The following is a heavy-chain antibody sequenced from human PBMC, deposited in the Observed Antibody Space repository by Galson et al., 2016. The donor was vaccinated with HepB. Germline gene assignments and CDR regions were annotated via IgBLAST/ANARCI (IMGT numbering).Heavy chain of an antibody. CDR3: ARDAYVAATGGDGFDY. V-gene: IGHV6-1*01. CDR2: TEYRVKWLR. Sequence: CAISGDSVSSDRASWNWIRRTPSRGLEWLGKTEYRVKWLREYAPSVKGRITINPDTAKNQFSLQLTSVTPEDTAVYYCARDAYVAATGGDGFDYWGQGILVTVSS. J-gene: IGHJ4*02. D-gene: IGHD6-19*01. CDR1: GDSVSSDRAS.